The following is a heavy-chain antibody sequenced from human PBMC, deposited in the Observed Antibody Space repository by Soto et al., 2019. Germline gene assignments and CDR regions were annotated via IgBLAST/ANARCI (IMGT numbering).Heavy chain of an antibody. Sequence: SETLSLTCAVSGYSISSGYYWGWVRQPPGKGLEWLGSMSHSGKTYYNPSLKSRLTISVDTSKNQFSLKLNSVTAADTAVYYCARGHIVVVPTVGWFDPWGQGTLVTVS. D-gene: IGHD2-2*01. J-gene: IGHJ5*02. V-gene: IGHV4-38-2*01. CDR1: GYSISSGYY. CDR2: MSHSGKT. CDR3: ARGHIVVVPTVGWFDP.